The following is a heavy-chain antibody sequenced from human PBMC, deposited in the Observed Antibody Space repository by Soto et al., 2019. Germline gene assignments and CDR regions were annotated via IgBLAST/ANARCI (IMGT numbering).Heavy chain of an antibody. D-gene: IGHD3-9*01. CDR2: ISSSSSTI. J-gene: IGHJ4*02. CDR3: ARNYDILTGYHNFDY. CDR1: GFTFSSYS. Sequence: GGSLRLSCAASGFTFSSYSMNWVRQAPGKGLERVSYISSSSSTIYYADSVKGRFTISRDNAKNSLYLQMNSLRAEDTALYYCARNYDILTGYHNFDYWGQGTLVTVSS. V-gene: IGHV3-48*01.